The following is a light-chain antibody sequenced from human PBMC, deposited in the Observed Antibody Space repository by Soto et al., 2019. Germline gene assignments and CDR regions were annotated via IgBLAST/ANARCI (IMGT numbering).Light chain of an antibody. CDR1: QSVDSSY. CDR3: PQFGSPFT. J-gene: IGKJ3*01. CDR2: GAS. Sequence: EIVLTQSPGTLSLSPGERATLSCRASQSVDSSYLAWYQQKPGQAPRLLIYGASSRATGIPDRFSGSGSGTDFTLTISRLEPEDFAVYYWPQFGSPFTFGPGTKVDIK. V-gene: IGKV3-20*01.